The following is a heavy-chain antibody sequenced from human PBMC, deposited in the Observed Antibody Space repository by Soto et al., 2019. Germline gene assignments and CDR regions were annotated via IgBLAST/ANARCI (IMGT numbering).Heavy chain of an antibody. J-gene: IGHJ5*02. CDR1: GGSISGYY. CDR2: IYTSGST. D-gene: IGHD5-12*01. CDR3: ARAGGYEVQGNNWFDT. V-gene: IGHV4-4*07. Sequence: PSETLSLTCTVSGGSISGYYWSWIRQPAGKGLEWIGRIYTSGSTNYNPSLKSRVTLSVDTSKNQFSLKLTSVTAADTAVYYCARAGGYEVQGNNWFDTWGQGTRVTVSS.